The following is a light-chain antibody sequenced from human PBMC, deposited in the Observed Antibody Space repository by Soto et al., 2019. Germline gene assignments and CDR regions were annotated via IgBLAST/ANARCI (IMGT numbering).Light chain of an antibody. CDR2: GAS. Sequence: IRCAQSPSTLSLSPGERATLSCRASQSVSSSYLAWYQQKPGQAPRLLIYGASSRATGILDRFSGSGSGTDFTLTIIRLEPEDFVVYYCQQYGSSPQTFGQGTKVGIK. J-gene: IGKJ1*01. CDR1: QSVSSSY. V-gene: IGKV3-20*01. CDR3: QQYGSSPQT.